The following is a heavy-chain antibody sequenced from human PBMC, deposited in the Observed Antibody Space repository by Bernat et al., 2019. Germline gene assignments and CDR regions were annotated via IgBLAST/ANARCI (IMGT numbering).Heavy chain of an antibody. CDR2: ISYDGSNK. CDR3: AKAEEQWLGEYFQH. D-gene: IGHD6-19*01. Sequence: QVQLVESGGGVVQPGRSSRLSCAASGFTFSSYGMHWVRQAPGKGLEWVAVISYDGSNKYYADSVKGRFTIYRDNSKNTLYLQMNSLRAEDTAVYYCAKAEEQWLGEYFQHWGQGTLVTVSS. V-gene: IGHV3-30*18. CDR1: GFTFSSYG. J-gene: IGHJ1*01.